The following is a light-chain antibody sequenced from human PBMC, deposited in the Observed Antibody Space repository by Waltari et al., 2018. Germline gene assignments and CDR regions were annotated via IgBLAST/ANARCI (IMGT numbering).Light chain of an antibody. V-gene: IGKV1-39*01. CDR2: AVS. CDR1: QTMSSD. Sequence: DIQMTQSPSDLSASVGDRVTISCRASQTMSSDLNWYQQKPGTAPKVLIYAVSNLQSGVPSRFSGSGSGTDFTLTISSLQPEDSATYYCQQSSTWTFGQGTKVEIK. CDR3: QQSSTWT. J-gene: IGKJ1*01.